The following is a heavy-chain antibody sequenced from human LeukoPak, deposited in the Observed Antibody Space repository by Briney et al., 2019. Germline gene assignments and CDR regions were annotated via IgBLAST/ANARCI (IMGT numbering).Heavy chain of an antibody. CDR2: IYTSGST. CDR1: GGSISSHY. V-gene: IGHV4-4*07. J-gene: IGHJ6*02. Sequence: SETLSLTCTVSGGSISSHYWSWIRQPPGKGLEWIGLIYTSGSTNYNPSLKSRVTMSVDTSKNQFSLKLSSVTAADTAVYYCAREDYGDYGDYYGMDVWGQGTTVTVSS. D-gene: IGHD4-17*01. CDR3: AREDYGDYGDYYGMDV.